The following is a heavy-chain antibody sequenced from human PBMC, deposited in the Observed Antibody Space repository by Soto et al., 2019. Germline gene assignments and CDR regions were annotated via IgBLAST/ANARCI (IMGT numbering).Heavy chain of an antibody. V-gene: IGHV4-39*01. J-gene: IGHJ4*02. CDR3: APRSVNYYGSGTDEN. CDR2: IYYSGST. D-gene: IGHD3-10*01. Sequence: QLQLQESGPGLVKPSETLSLTCTVSGGSISSSSYYWGWIRQPPGKGLEWIGSIYYSGSTYYNPSLKSRVTISVDTSKNQFSLKLSSVTAADTAVYYCAPRSVNYYGSGTDENWGQGTLVTVSS. CDR1: GGSISSSSYY.